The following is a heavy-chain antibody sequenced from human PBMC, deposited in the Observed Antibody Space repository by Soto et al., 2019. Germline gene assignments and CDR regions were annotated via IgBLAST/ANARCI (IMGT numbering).Heavy chain of an antibody. J-gene: IGHJ4*02. CDR3: AREVVTETTLGYVDF. CDR1: GGSFSSDA. Sequence: QVHLVQFGPAVREPGSSVKVSCKASGGSFSSDAITWVRQAPGQGLEWIGEIIPMFDTTNYSPEFQGRVTITADKATKTVYMEVNRLTPDDTAVYYCAREVVTETTLGYVDFWGQGALVTVSS. V-gene: IGHV1-69*06. CDR2: IIPMFDTT. D-gene: IGHD2-21*02.